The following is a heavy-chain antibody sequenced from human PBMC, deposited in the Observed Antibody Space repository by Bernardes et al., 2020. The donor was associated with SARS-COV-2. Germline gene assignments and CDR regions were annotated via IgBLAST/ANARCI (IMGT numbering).Heavy chain of an antibody. V-gene: IGHV1-18*01. CDR3: VRDLLLDEPMDS. CDR1: GHS. J-gene: IGHJ5*02. Sequence: ASVKVSCKASGHSVSWVRQAPGQGLEWMGWISGYNGNTEYAQKFQGRVTMTTDTFKNTVYMELRSLTLDDTAVYYCVRDLLLDEPMDSWGQGTLVTVSS. D-gene: IGHD2-15*01. CDR2: ISGYNGNT.